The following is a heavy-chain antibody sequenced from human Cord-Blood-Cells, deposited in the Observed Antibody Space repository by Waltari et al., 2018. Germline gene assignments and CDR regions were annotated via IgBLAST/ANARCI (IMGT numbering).Heavy chain of an antibody. V-gene: IGHV4-39*01. D-gene: IGHD7-27*01. CDR2: IYYSGST. CDR3: ARQEEGLGDFDY. CDR1: GGSISSSSYY. Sequence: QLQLQESGPGLVKPSETLSLTCTVSGGSISSSSYYWGWIRQPPGKGREWSGSIYYSGSTYYNPSLKSCVTISVDTSKNQVSLKLSSVTAADTAVYDCARQEEGLGDFDYWGQGTLVTVSS. J-gene: IGHJ4*02.